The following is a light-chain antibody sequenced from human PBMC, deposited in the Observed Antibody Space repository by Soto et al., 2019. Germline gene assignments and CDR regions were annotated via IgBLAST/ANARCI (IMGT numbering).Light chain of an antibody. V-gene: IGLV8-61*01. CDR1: SGSVSTSSY. CDR2: STN. CDR3: ALSLPRGVWE. Sequence: QTVVTQEPSFSVSPGGTITLTCGLTSGSVSTSSYPSWYQQTPGQAPRTLIYSTNTRSSGVPDRFSGSILGNKAALTITGAQADDESDYYCALSLPRGVWEFGGWTKLTVL. J-gene: IGLJ3*02.